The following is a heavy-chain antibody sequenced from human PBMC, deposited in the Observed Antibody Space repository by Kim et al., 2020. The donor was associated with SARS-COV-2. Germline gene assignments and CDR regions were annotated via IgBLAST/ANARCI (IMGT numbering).Heavy chain of an antibody. CDR1: GFTFRSYA. CDR3: AKAERRIAALAQFYYYYGMDV. CDR2: ISGSGGST. D-gene: IGHD6-6*01. V-gene: IGHV3-23*01. Sequence: GGSLRLSCAASGFTFRSYAMTWVRQAPGKGLEWVSAISGSGGSTYYADSVKGRFTISRDNSKNTLYLQMNSLRAEDTAVYYCAKAERRIAALAQFYYYYGMDVWGQGTTVTVSS. J-gene: IGHJ6*02.